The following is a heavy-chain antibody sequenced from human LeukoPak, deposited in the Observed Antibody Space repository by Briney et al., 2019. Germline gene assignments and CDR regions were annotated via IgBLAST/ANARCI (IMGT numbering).Heavy chain of an antibody. CDR3: ARASSGYYYESEYFQH. CDR1: GFTFSSYS. D-gene: IGHD3-22*01. CDR2: ISSSSSTI. J-gene: IGHJ1*01. V-gene: IGHV3-48*04. Sequence: GGSPRLSCAASGFTFSSYSMNWVRQAPGKGLEWVSYISSSSSTIYYADSVKGRFTISRDNAKNSLYLQMNSLRAEDTAVYYCARASSGYYYESEYFQHWGQGTLVTVSS.